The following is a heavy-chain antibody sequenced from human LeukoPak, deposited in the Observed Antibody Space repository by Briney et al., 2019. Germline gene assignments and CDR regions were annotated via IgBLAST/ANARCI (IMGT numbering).Heavy chain of an antibody. V-gene: IGHV4-4*02. Sequence: PGGSLRLSCAASGFTFSSYSMNWVRQPPGKGLEWIGEIYHSGSTNYNPSLKSRVTISVDTSKNQFSLKLSSVTAADTAVYYCAREGGGGNGPIVGTTSDYWFGPWGQGTLVTVSS. CDR2: IYHSGST. J-gene: IGHJ5*02. CDR3: AREGGGGNGPIVGTTSDYWFGP. CDR1: GFTFSSYSM. D-gene: IGHD1-26*01.